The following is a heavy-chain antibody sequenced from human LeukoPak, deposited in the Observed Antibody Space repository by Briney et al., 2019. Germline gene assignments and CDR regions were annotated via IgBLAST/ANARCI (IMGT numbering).Heavy chain of an antibody. V-gene: IGHV3-53*01. Sequence: PGGSLRLSCAASGFTVSSNYMSWARQAPGKGLEWVSVIYSGGSTYYADSVKGRFTISRDNSKNTLYLQMNSLRAEDTAVYYCARDRMGAFWSGYWDWGQGTLVTVSS. J-gene: IGHJ4*02. CDR3: ARDRMGAFWSGYWD. CDR1: GFTVSSNY. CDR2: IYSGGST. D-gene: IGHD3-3*01.